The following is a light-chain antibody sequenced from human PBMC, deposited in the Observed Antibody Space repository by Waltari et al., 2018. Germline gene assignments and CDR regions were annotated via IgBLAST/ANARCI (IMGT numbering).Light chain of an antibody. V-gene: IGKV3-20*01. CDR3: QQYDGSVVT. Sequence: EIVLTQSPGTLSVSPGERVTVSCRASQTITGSWLTWYHQKPGQAPRLLIYGASNRAPGIPDRFSGSGSGTDFTLTIRRLEPEDSAVYYCQQYDGSVVTFGGGTKVEIK. CDR1: QTITGSW. J-gene: IGKJ4*01. CDR2: GAS.